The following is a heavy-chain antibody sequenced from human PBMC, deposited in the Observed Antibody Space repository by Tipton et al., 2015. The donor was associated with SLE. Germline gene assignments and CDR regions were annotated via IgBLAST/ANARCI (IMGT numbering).Heavy chain of an antibody. CDR2: ISYDGSSR. V-gene: IGHV3-30*14. CDR3: ALGYYYDSSGNGAFDI. J-gene: IGHJ3*02. Sequence: SLRLSCAASGFTFSSYAMHWVRQAPGKGLEWVAVISYDGSSRYYADSVKGRFTISRDNSKNTLYLQMGSLRAEDMAVYYCALGYYYDSSGNGAFDIWGQGTMVTVSS. CDR1: GFTFSSYA. D-gene: IGHD3-22*01.